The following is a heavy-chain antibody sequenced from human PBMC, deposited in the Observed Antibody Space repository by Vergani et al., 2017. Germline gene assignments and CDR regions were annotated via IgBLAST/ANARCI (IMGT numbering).Heavy chain of an antibody. J-gene: IGHJ5*02. CDR3: ARVVSRGILTKLAWFDP. Sequence: QVQLVQSGAEVKKPGSSVKVSCKASGGTFSSYAISWVRQAPGQGLEWIGGIIPIFGTANYAQKFQGRVTITADESTSTAYMELSSLRSEDTAVYYCARVVSRGILTKLAWFDPWGQGTLVTVSS. D-gene: IGHD3-9*01. CDR2: IIPIFGTA. CDR1: GGTFSSYA. V-gene: IGHV1-69*12.